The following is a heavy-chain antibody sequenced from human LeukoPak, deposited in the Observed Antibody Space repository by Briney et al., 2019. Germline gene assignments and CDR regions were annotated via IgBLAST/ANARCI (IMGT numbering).Heavy chain of an antibody. V-gene: IGHV1-69*04. D-gene: IGHD3-22*01. J-gene: IGHJ4*02. CDR1: AATFSSYA. CDR2: IIPILEIA. Sequence: SVKVSCKSSAATFSSYAISWVRQPPGQGLEWMGRIIPILEIANYAQNFPGRVTITSDNSTSTAYIELSSLRSNHTTEYYSAKVDSSGYSYDDYWGQGTMV. CDR3: AKVDSSGYSYDDY.